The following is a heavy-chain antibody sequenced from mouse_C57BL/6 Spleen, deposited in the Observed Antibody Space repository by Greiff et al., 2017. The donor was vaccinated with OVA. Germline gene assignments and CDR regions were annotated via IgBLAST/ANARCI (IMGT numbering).Heavy chain of an antibody. D-gene: IGHD1-1*01. J-gene: IGHJ1*03. CDR1: GYSITSGYY. CDR2: ISYDGSN. CDR3: ASRYSSSWGDFDV. V-gene: IGHV3-6*01. Sequence: VQLKESGPGLVKPSQSLSLTCSVTGYSITSGYYWNWIRQFPGNKLEWMGYISYDGSNNYNPSFKNRISITRDTSTNQVFLQLNSVTTEDTAAYYCASRYSSSWGDFDVWGTGTTVTVSS.